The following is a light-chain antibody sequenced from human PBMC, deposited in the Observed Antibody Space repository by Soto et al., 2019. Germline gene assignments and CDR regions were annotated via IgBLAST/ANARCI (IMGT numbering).Light chain of an antibody. Sequence: DFQMTQSPSTLSASVGDKFTITCRASQSISSWLAWYQQKPGKAPKLLISDASSLESGVPSRFGGSGSGTEFTLTISSLQPDDFATYYCQQYNSYSSYTFGQGTKLEIK. V-gene: IGKV1-5*01. CDR1: QSISSW. J-gene: IGKJ2*01. CDR2: DAS. CDR3: QQYNSYSSYT.